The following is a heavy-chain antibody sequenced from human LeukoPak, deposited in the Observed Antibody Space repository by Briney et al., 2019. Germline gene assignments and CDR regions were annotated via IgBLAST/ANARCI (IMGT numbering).Heavy chain of an antibody. J-gene: IGHJ4*02. CDR1: GFTFDDYG. CDR3: ARGRAGSYRFDY. V-gene: IGHV3-20*04. CDR2: INWNGGST. D-gene: IGHD3-16*02. Sequence: GGSLRLSCAASGFTFDDYGMSWVRQAPGKGLEWVSGINWNGGSTGYADSVKGRFSISRDNAKNSLYLQMNSLRAEDTALYYCARGRAGSYRFDYWGQGTLVTVSS.